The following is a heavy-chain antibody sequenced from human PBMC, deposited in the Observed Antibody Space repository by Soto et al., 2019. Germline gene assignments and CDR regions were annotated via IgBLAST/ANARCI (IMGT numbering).Heavy chain of an antibody. Sequence: EVQLLESGGGLVQPGGSLRLSCAASGFSFSSYAMVWVRQAPGKGLEWVSVISARGGRSYFGDSVKGRFTTSRDNSKNVLSLEMNSLRAEDTAIYFCAKGSIEYSASVDNWGQGTLVLVSS. CDR3: AKGSIEYSASVDN. V-gene: IGHV3-23*01. CDR2: ISARGGRS. J-gene: IGHJ4*02. CDR1: GFSFSSYA. D-gene: IGHD5-12*01.